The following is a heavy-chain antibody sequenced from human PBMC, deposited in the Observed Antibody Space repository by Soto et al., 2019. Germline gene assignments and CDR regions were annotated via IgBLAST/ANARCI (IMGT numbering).Heavy chain of an antibody. CDR2: INPNSGGT. Sequence: ASVKVSCKASGYTFTSYYMHWVRQAPGQGLEWMGWINPNSGGTNYAQKFQGWVTMTRDTSISTAYMELSRLRSDDTAVYYCARASSITIFGVVTQPYYYGMDVWGQGTTVTVSS. D-gene: IGHD3-3*01. V-gene: IGHV1-2*04. CDR1: GYTFTSYY. J-gene: IGHJ6*02. CDR3: ARASSITIFGVVTQPYYYGMDV.